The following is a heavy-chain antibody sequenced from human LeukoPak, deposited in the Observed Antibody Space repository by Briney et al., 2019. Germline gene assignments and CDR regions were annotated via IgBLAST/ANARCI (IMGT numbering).Heavy chain of an antibody. Sequence: VASVKVSCKASGYTFTSYGITWVRQASGQGLEWMGWISAYNGNINYAQRLEGRVTMTTDTSTSTAYMELRSLRSDDTAVYYCARDFRGNTVTSKGYPFDIWGQGTMVTVSS. D-gene: IGHD4-17*01. CDR1: GYTFTSYG. CDR3: ARDFRGNTVTSKGYPFDI. J-gene: IGHJ3*02. CDR2: ISAYNGNI. V-gene: IGHV1-18*01.